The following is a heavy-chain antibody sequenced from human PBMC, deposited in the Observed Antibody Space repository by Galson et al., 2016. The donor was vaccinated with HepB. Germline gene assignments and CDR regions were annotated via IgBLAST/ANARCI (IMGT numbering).Heavy chain of an antibody. V-gene: IGHV4-34*01. CDR3: ARGDSAGYLGP. CDR2: VNHDGGT. CDR1: GASFSGYF. Sequence: SETLSLTCEVNGASFSGYFWSWIRQAPGKGLEWIAEVNHDGGTNYNPSLQARVSISVDTFKTQSSLKVNSVTAADTAVYYCARGDSAGYLGPWGRGTLVTVSS. J-gene: IGHJ4*02. D-gene: IGHD3-22*01.